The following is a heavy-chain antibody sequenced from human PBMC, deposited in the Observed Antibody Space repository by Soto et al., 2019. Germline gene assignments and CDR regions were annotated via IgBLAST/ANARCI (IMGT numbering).Heavy chain of an antibody. CDR1: GGSFSGYY. CDR3: ARRNYFYALDV. V-gene: IGHV4-34*01. CDR2: INYSGST. Sequence: PSEALSLTCAVSGGSFSGYYWGWVRQPPGKGLEWVGEINYSGSTNYNPSLKRRVTISVDTSKNQVSLKVTSVTAADTAMYYCARRNYFYALDVRGQGTTVTVS. J-gene: IGHJ6*02.